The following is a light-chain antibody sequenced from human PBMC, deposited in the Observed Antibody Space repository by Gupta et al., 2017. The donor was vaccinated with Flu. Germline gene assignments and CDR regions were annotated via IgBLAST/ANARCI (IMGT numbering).Light chain of an antibody. J-gene: IGKJ2*01. V-gene: IGKV3-20*01. CDR2: GAS. CDR1: QSVSSSY. CDR3: QQYGSSPPYT. Sequence: EIVLTQSPATLSFSPGERATLSCRTIQSVSSSYLAWYQQKPGQAPRLLIYGASSRATGLPDMFSGSGSGTDFTLNISRLEPEDFAVYYCQQYGSSPPYTFGQATKLEIK.